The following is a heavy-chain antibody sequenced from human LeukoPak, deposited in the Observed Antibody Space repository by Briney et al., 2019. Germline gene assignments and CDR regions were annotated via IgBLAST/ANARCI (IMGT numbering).Heavy chain of an antibody. CDR3: ARDRGAYDILTGYYLDVFDI. CDR2: IKQDGSEK. V-gene: IGHV3-7*01. J-gene: IGHJ3*02. CDR1: GFTFSSYW. D-gene: IGHD3-9*01. Sequence: GGSLRLSCAASGFTFSSYWMSWVRQAPGKGLEWVANIKQDGSEKYYVDSVKGRFTISRDNAKNSLYLQMNSLRAEDTAVYYCARDRGAYDILTGYYLDVFDIWGQGTMVTVSS.